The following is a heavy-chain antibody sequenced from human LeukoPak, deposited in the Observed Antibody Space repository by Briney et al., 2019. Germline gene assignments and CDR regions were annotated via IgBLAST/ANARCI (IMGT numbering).Heavy chain of an antibody. V-gene: IGHV3-9*03. CDR1: RFTFDNYA. D-gene: IGHD2-15*01. CDR2: ISWNSGSI. Sequence: GGSLRLSCAASRFTFDNYAMHWVRQAPGKGLEWVSGISWNSGSIVYVDSVKGRFTISRDNAKNSLYLQMDSLRPEDMALYYCVKDVFLGFCSGGSCSAHFDYWGQGTLVTVSS. J-gene: IGHJ4*02. CDR3: VKDVFLGFCSGGSCSAHFDY.